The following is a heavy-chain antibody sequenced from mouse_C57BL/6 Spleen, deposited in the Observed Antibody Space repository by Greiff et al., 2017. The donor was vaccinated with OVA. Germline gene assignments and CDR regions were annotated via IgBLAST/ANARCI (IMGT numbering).Heavy chain of an antibody. J-gene: IGHJ4*01. V-gene: IGHV5-9-1*02. CDR3: TRDRGGSSFYYAMDY. CDR1: GFTFSSYA. D-gene: IGHD1-1*01. CDR2: ISSGGDYI. Sequence: EVKVVDSGEGLVKPGGSLKLSCAASGFTFSSYAMSWVRQTPEKRLEWVAYISSGGDYIYYADTVKGRFTISRDNARNTLYLQMSSLKSEDTAMYYCTRDRGGSSFYYAMDYWGQGTSVTVSS.